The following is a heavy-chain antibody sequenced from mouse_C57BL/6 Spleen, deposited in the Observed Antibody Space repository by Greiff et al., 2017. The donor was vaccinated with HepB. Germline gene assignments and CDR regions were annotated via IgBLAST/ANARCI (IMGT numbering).Heavy chain of an antibody. CDR1: GYSFTDYN. CDR2: INPNYGTT. Sequence: EVKLVESGPELVKPGASVKISCKASGYSFTDYNMNWVKQSNGKSLEWIGVINPNYGTTSYNQKFKGKATLTVDQSSSTAYMQLNSLTSEDSAVYYCARWDYGSSPAWFAYWGQGTLVTVSA. CDR3: ARWDYGSSPAWFAY. V-gene: IGHV1-39*01. J-gene: IGHJ3*01. D-gene: IGHD1-1*01.